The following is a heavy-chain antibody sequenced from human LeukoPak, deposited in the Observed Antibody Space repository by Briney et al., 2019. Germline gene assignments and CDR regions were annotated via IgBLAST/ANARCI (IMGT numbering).Heavy chain of an antibody. J-gene: IGHJ4*02. CDR1: GFTVSSNY. D-gene: IGHD1-7*01. V-gene: IGHV3-66*01. CDR2: IYSGGST. CDR3: ARGNGLELPSYFDY. Sequence: GGSLRLSCAASGFTVSSNYMSWVRQAPGKGLEWVSVIYSGGSTYYADSVKGRFTISRDNAKNSLYLQMNSLRAEDTAVYYCARGNGLELPSYFDYWGQGTLVTVSS.